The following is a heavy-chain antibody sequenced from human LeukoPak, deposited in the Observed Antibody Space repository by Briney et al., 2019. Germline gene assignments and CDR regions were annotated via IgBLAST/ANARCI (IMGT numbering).Heavy chain of an antibody. J-gene: IGHJ4*02. CDR3: ARRAGAYSHPYDY. D-gene: IGHD4/OR15-4a*01. CDR1: GFTFSIYE. V-gene: IGHV3-48*03. Sequence: GGSLRLSCAASGFTFSIYEMNWVRQAPGKGLEWVSYIASSGSRTYYADSVKGRFTISRDNSKNTLYLQMNSLRAEDTAVYYCARRAGAYSHPYDYWGQGTLVTVSS. CDR2: IASSGSRT.